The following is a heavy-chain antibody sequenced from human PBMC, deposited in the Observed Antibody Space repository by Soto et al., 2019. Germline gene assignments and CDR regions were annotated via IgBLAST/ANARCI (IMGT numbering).Heavy chain of an antibody. J-gene: IGHJ4*02. CDR3: ARESSGENYFDP. Sequence: QVQLVESGGGVVQPGRSLRLSCAASGFTFSSYAMHWVRQAPGKGLEWVAVISYDGSNKYYADSVKGRFTISRDNSKNTLYLQMNSLRAEDTVVYYCARESSGENYFDPWGQGTLVTVSP. CDR1: GFTFSSYA. CDR2: ISYDGSNK. D-gene: IGHD4-17*01. V-gene: IGHV3-30-3*01.